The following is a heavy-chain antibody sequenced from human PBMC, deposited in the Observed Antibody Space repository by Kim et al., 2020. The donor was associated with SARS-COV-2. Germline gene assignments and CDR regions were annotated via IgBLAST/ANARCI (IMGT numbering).Heavy chain of an antibody. CDR1: GFTFSSYA. CDR3: AGGLWFGELTDAFDI. Sequence: GGSLRLSCAASGFTFSSYAMHWVRQAPGKGLEWVAVISYDGSNKYYADSVKGRFTISRDNSKNTLYLQMNSLRAEDTAVYYCAGGLWFGELTDAFDIWGQGTMVTVSS. V-gene: IGHV3-30*04. CDR2: ISYDGSNK. D-gene: IGHD3-10*01. J-gene: IGHJ3*02.